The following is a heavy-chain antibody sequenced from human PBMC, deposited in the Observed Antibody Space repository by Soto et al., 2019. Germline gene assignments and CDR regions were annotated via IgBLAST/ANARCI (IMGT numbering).Heavy chain of an antibody. CDR3: ARGHYSNQLHYFDY. CDR1: GGSISSGGYS. V-gene: IGHV4-30-2*01. Sequence: QLQLQESGSGLVKPSQTLSLPCAVSGGSISSGGYSWSWIRQPPGKGLEWIGYIYHSGSTYYNPSPKSLVTISVDRSKNQFSLKLSSVTAADTAVYYCARGHYSNQLHYFDYWGQGTLVTVSS. J-gene: IGHJ4*02. D-gene: IGHD4-4*01. CDR2: IYHSGST.